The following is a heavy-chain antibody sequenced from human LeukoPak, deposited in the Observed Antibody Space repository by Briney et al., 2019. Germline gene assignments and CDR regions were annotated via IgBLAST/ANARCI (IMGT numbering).Heavy chain of an antibody. CDR2: ISWNSGSI. D-gene: IGHD4-17*01. Sequence: PGGSLRLSCAASGFTFDDYAMHWVRQAPGKGLEWVSGISWNSGSIGYADSVKGRFTISRDNAKNSLYLQMNSLRAEDTALYYCAKANGDGGGDFDYWGQGTLVTVSS. V-gene: IGHV3-9*01. CDR3: AKANGDGGGDFDY. CDR1: GFTFDDYA. J-gene: IGHJ4*02.